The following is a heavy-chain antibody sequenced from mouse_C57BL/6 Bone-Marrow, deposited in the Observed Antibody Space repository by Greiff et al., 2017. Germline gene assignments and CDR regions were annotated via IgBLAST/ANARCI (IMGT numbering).Heavy chain of an antibody. CDR1: GYTFTSYW. V-gene: IGHV1-64*01. CDR2: IHPNSGST. Sequence: VQLQQPGAELVKPGASVKLSCKASGYTFTSYWMHWVKQRPGQGLEWIGMIHPNSGSTNYNEKFKSKATLTVDKSSSTAYMQLSSLTSEASAVYDCARGATARGDFDYWGQGTTLTVSS. D-gene: IGHD1-2*01. J-gene: IGHJ2*01. CDR3: ARGATARGDFDY.